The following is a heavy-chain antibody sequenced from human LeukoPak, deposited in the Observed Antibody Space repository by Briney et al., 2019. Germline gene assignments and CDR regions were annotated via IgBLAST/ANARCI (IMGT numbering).Heavy chain of an antibody. V-gene: IGHV1-2*02. CDR2: INPKRGAT. D-gene: IGHD2-21*02. CDR3: ARGLPGGFDP. Sequence: GASVKVSCKASGYTLTDYYIHWVRQAPGQGLEWMGWINPKRGATKYAQKFQGRVTMTRDTAISTAYMELSSLTSDDTAVYSCARGLPGGFDPWGQGTLVTVSS. CDR1: GYTLTDYY. J-gene: IGHJ5*02.